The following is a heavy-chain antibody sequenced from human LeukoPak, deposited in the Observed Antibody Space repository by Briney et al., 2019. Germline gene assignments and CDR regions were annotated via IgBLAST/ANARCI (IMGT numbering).Heavy chain of an antibody. Sequence: GGSLRLSCAASGFSFDDYGLTWVRHAPGKGLGWVSGINWNGDSTDYADSVKGRFTISRDNAKNSLYLQMNSLRAEDTALYYCARDLRVVITGSFDSWGQGALVTVSS. V-gene: IGHV3-20*04. CDR2: INWNGDST. J-gene: IGHJ4*02. D-gene: IGHD3-22*01. CDR3: ARDLRVVITGSFDS. CDR1: GFSFDDYG.